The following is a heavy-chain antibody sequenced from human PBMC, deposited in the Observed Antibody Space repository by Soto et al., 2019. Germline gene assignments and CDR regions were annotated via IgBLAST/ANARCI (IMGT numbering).Heavy chain of an antibody. Sequence: QVQLQESGPGLVKPSQTLSLTCTVSGGSVRRGNYYWSWIRQFPGKGLEWIGYISNSGRTHYNPSLMSRITILVVTSKNQFFLELRSVTAADTALYYCARADYATGSYYPDYWGQGTLVTVPS. CDR1: GGSVRRGNYY. CDR2: ISNSGRT. CDR3: ARADYATGSYYPDY. V-gene: IGHV4-31*03. J-gene: IGHJ4*02. D-gene: IGHD3-10*01.